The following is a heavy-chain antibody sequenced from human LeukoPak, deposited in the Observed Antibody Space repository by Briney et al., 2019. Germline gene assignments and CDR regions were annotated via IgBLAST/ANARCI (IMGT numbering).Heavy chain of an antibody. J-gene: IGHJ3*02. V-gene: IGHV3-21*01. CDR1: GFTFSSYS. CDR2: ISSNSRYI. Sequence: GGSLRLSCAASGFTFSSYSMNWVRQAPGKGLEWVSSISSNSRYIYYADSVKGRLTIPRDNAKNSLYLQMNSLRAEDTAVYYCARDVCPAYCSNGVWGSDAFDIWGQGTMVSVSS. D-gene: IGHD2-8*01. CDR3: ARDVCPAYCSNGVWGSDAFDI.